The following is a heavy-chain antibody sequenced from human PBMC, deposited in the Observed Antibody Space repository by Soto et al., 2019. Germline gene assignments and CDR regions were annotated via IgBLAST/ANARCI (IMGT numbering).Heavy chain of an antibody. V-gene: IGHV1-46*03. CDR1: GYTFTSQY. J-gene: IGHJ4*01. D-gene: IGHD3-16*02. Sequence: GASVKVSCKASGYTFTSQYMHWVRQAPGEGIEWMGIINPSGGSTSYAQKFQGRVTMTRDTSTSTVYMELSSLRSEDTAVYYCDRDYGKGDYIWVSYRPPARGLPDYWG. CDR2: INPSGGST. CDR3: DRDYGKGDYIWVSYRPPARGLPDY.